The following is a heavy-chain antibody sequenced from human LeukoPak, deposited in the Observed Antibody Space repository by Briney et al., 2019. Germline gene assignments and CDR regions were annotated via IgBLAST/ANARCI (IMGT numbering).Heavy chain of an antibody. CDR2: IYIGGNT. D-gene: IGHD2-15*01. Sequence: GGSLRLSCAASGFTVSSSYMAWVRRATGRGLEWVSIIYIGGNTFLADSVKGRFTISRDSSKNTLYLQMNSLTAEDRAVYYCARGYCLNGKCPFAFDYWGQGTLVTVSS. V-gene: IGHV3-66*02. CDR1: GFTVSSSY. J-gene: IGHJ4*02. CDR3: ARGYCLNGKCPFAFDY.